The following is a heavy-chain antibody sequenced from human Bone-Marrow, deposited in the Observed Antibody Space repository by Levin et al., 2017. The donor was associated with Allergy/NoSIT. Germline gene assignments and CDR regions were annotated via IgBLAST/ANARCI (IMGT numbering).Heavy chain of an antibody. Sequence: GGSLRLSCVASGFTFNKYAMHWVRRPPGKGLEWVAVVSFDGSETNYVDSVQGRFTISRDNSKNTLFLELNSLRPEDTAVYYCAKRRGLLLDYGMDVWGQGTTVIVSS. CDR2: VSFDGSET. CDR1: GFTFNKYA. J-gene: IGHJ6*02. V-gene: IGHV3-30*18. D-gene: IGHD2/OR15-2a*01. CDR3: AKRRGLLLDYGMDV.